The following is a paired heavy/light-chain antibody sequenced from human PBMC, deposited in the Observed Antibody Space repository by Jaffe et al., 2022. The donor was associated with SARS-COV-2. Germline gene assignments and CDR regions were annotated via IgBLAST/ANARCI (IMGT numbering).Light chain of an antibody. J-gene: IGKJ5*01. CDR3: QQYGSSRIT. Sequence: EIVLTQSPGTLSLSPGERATLSCRASQSVSSSYLAWYQQKPGQAPRLLIYGASSRATGIPDRFSGSGSGTDFTLTISRLEPEDFAVYYCQQYGSSRITFGQGTRLEIK. V-gene: IGKV3-20*01. CDR2: GAS. CDR1: QSVSSSY.
Heavy chain of an antibody. CDR3: ARQGGIVVVPAYFGGAFDI. CDR1: GFTFSSYG. CDR2: IWYDGSNK. Sequence: QVQLVESGGGVVQPGRSLRLSCAASGFTFSSYGMHWVRQAPGKGLEWVAVIWYDGSNKYYADSVKGRFTISRDNSKNTLYLQMNSLRAEDTAVYYCARQGGIVVVPAYFGGAFDIWGQGTMVTVSS. V-gene: IGHV3-33*01. D-gene: IGHD2-2*01. J-gene: IGHJ3*02.